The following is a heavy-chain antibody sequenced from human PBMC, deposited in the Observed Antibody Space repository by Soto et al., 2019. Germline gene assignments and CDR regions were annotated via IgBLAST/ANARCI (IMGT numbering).Heavy chain of an antibody. Sequence: VGSLRLSCAASGFTFRSYVMSWVRQAPGKGLEWVSSISGSGGSTDYADSVKGRFTISRDNSKNTLYLQMNSLRAEDTAVYYCAKGHPLGASSYSDILTGLDYWGQGTLVTVSS. CDR3: AKGHPLGASSYSDILTGLDY. J-gene: IGHJ4*02. V-gene: IGHV3-23*01. CDR1: GFTFRSYV. D-gene: IGHD3-9*01. CDR2: ISGSGGST.